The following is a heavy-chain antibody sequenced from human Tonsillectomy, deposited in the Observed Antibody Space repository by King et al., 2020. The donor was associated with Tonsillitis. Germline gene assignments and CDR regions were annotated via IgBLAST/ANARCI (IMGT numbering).Heavy chain of an antibody. J-gene: IGHJ6*03. CDR1: GISTTSYA. V-gene: IGHV3-30*18. Sequence: VQMVESGGGVVQPGRSLRLSCAASGISTTSYAMHWVRQAPGTGLEWVAFISYAGDNKYYADSVKGRFTISRDNSKNTLSLQMNSLRAEDTAMYYCAKSHYDFWSGYSSYHFMDVWGKGTTVTVSS. D-gene: IGHD3-3*01. CDR2: ISYAGDNK. CDR3: AKSHYDFWSGYSSYHFMDV.